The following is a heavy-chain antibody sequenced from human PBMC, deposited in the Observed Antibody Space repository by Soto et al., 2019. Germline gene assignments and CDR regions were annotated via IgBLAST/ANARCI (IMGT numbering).Heavy chain of an antibody. CDR3: AKAARPYYYYYGMDV. J-gene: IGHJ6*02. V-gene: IGHV3-30*18. CDR1: GFTFSSYG. D-gene: IGHD6-6*01. Sequence: QAGGSLRLSCAASGFTFSSYGMHWVRQAPGKGLEWVAVISYDGSNKYYADSVKGRFTISRDNSKNTLYLQMNSLRAEDTAVYYCAKAARPYYYYYGMDVWGQGTTVTVSS. CDR2: ISYDGSNK.